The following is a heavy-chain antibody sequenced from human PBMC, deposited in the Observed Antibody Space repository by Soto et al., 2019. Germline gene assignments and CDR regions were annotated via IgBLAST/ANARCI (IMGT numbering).Heavy chain of an antibody. Sequence: GGSLRLSCEASGFTFSSYWMHWVRQAPGKGLVWVSRINSDGSSTNYADSVKGRFTISRDNAKNTLYLQMNSLRAEDTAVYYCASGGYYGDGPFDYWGQGTLVTVSS. CDR2: INSDGSST. CDR1: GFTFSSYW. V-gene: IGHV3-74*01. J-gene: IGHJ4*02. CDR3: ASGGYYGDGPFDY. D-gene: IGHD4-17*01.